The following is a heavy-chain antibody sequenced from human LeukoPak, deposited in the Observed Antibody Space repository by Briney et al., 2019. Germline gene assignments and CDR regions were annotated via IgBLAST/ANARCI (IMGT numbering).Heavy chain of an antibody. Sequence: SETLSLTCTVSGGSISSGSYYWSWIRQPAGKGLEWIGRIYTSGSTNYNPSLKSRVTISVDTSKNQFSLKLGSVTAADTAVYYCARDRIFGGFDPWGQGTLVTVSS. D-gene: IGHD3-3*01. V-gene: IGHV4-61*02. CDR2: IYTSGST. CDR1: GGSISSGSYY. J-gene: IGHJ5*02. CDR3: ARDRIFGGFDP.